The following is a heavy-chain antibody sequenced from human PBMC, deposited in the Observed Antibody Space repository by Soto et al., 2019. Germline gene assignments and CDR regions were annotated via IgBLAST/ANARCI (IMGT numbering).Heavy chain of an antibody. CDR1: GGSISSGSDF. D-gene: IGHD2-2*01. CDR2: IYYSGST. V-gene: IGHV4-39*07. J-gene: IGHJ4*02. Sequence: SETLSLTCTVSGGSISSGSDFWGWIRQPPGKGLEWIGSIYYSGSTSYNSSLRSRVTMSVDTSKNQFSLKLSSVTAADTAVYYCARGRPPYCSSTSCYVWGVKQFDYWGQGTPVTVSS. CDR3: ARGRPPYCSSTSCYVWGVKQFDY.